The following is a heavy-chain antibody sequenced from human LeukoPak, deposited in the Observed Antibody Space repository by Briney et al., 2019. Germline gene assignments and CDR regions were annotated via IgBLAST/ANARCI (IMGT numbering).Heavy chain of an antibody. D-gene: IGHD3-3*01. CDR3: ARDLEWSRRKQRLTPAAFDI. Sequence: GGSLRLSCAASGFTFSSYWMSWVRQAPGKGLEWVANIKQDGSEKYYVDSVKGRFTISRDNAKNSLYLQMNSLRAEDTAVYYCARDLEWSRRKQRLTPAAFDIWGQGTMVTVFS. V-gene: IGHV3-7*01. CDR1: GFTFSSYW. CDR2: IKQDGSEK. J-gene: IGHJ3*02.